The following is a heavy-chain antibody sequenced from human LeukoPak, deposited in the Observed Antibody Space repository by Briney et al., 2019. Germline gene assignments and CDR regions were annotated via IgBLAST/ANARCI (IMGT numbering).Heavy chain of an antibody. Sequence: ASVKASCKASGYTFTNYGITWVRQAPGRGLQCMGGISTYNGNTHYAQRFQGRITMTTDTSTSTVYMELRSLRSDDTAVYYCARERGYSYGIFDYWGQGTLVTVSS. J-gene: IGHJ4*02. CDR1: GYTFTNYG. D-gene: IGHD5-18*01. CDR2: ISTYNGNT. CDR3: ARERGYSYGIFDY. V-gene: IGHV1-18*01.